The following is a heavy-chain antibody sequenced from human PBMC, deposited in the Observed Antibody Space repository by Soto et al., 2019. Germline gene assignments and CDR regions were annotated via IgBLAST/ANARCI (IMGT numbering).Heavy chain of an antibody. V-gene: IGHV3-23*01. CDR3: AKEPGYGDCLAGAGLENDY. D-gene: IGHD2-21*02. CDR2: ISGSGGST. J-gene: IGHJ4*02. Sequence: EVQLLESGGGLVQPGGSLRLSCAASGFTFSSYAMSWVRQAPGKGLEWVSAISGSGGSTYYADSVKGRVTISRDNSKNTRELQKNSRRAEDTAVYYCAKEPGYGDCLAGAGLENDYWGQGTLVT. CDR1: GFTFSSYA.